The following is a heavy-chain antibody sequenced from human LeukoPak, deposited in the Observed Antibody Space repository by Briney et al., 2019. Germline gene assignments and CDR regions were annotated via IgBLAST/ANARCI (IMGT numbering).Heavy chain of an antibody. D-gene: IGHD6-19*01. Sequence: SSENLSLTWTVSGDSISSYYWSWIRQPPGKGLEWIGYIYYSGSTNYNPSLKSRVTISVDTSKKQFSLKLSSVTAADTAVYYCARDKVAVAGNYYYYGMDVWGQGTTVTVSS. CDR3: ARDKVAVAGNYYYYGMDV. V-gene: IGHV4-59*01. CDR1: GDSISSYY. J-gene: IGHJ6*02. CDR2: IYYSGST.